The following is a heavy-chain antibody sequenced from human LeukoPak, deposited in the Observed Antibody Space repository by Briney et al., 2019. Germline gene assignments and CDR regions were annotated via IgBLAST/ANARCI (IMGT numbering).Heavy chain of an antibody. D-gene: IGHD2-2*02. J-gene: IGHJ4*02. CDR2: INPRGGST. Sequence: ASVKVSCKASGYTFTSYYMHWVRQAPGQGLEWMGIINPRGGSTSYAQKFQGRVTMTRDTSTSTVYMELSSLRSEDTAVYYCARAKYCSSTSCYSLDYWGQGTLVTVSS. V-gene: IGHV1-46*01. CDR1: GYTFTSYY. CDR3: ARAKYCSSTSCYSLDY.